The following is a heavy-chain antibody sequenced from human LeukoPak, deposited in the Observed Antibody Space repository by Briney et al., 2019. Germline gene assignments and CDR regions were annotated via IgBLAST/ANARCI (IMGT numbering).Heavy chain of an antibody. CDR2: ISAYNGNT. V-gene: IGHV1-18*01. J-gene: IGHJ6*02. CDR3: ARDSSGNPNYYYYGMDV. Sequence: ASVKVSCKASGYTFTSYGISWVRQAPGQGLEWMGWISAYNGNTNYAQKLQGRVTITADESTSTAYMELSSLRSEDTAVYYCARDSSGNPNYYYYGMDVWGQGTTVTVSS. CDR1: GYTFTSYG.